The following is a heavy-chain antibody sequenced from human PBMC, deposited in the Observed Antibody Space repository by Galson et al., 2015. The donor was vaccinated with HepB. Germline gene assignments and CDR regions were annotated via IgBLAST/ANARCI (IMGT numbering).Heavy chain of an antibody. D-gene: IGHD5-18*01. CDR1: GDSVSSNSAA. CDR2: TYYRSKWYN. J-gene: IGHJ4*02. CDR3: ARVVGYSYGPLGN. V-gene: IGHV6-1*01. Sequence: AISGDSVSSNSAAWNWIRQSPSRGLEWLGRTYYRSKWYNDYAVSVKSRITINPDTSKNQFSLRLNSVTPEDTAVYYCARVVGYSYGPLGNWGQGTLVTVSS.